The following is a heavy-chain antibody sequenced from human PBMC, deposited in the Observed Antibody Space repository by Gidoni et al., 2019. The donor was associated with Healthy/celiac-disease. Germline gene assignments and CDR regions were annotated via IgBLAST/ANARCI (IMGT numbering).Heavy chain of an antibody. J-gene: IGHJ4*02. Sequence: HAQLAQSGAEVKKPWSPVKLPCPASSGPFRSYAISWVRQAPGQGLEWMGGIIPILGTANYAQKFQGRVTITAGESTSTAYMELSSLRSEDTAVYYCARDSGSPPYYFDYWGQGTLVTVSS. CDR1: SGPFRSYA. CDR2: IIPILGTA. CDR3: ARDSGSPPYYFDY. V-gene: IGHV1-69*01.